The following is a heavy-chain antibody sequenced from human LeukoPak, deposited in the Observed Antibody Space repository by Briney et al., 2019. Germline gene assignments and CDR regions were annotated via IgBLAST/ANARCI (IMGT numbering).Heavy chain of an antibody. CDR3: ARDPVAGAPYYYYGMDV. Sequence: PSETLSLTCTVSGGSISSSSYYWGWIRQPPGKGLEWIGSIYYSGSTYYNPSLKSRVTISVDTSKNQFSLKLSSVTAADTAVYYCARDPVAGAPYYYYGMDVWGQGTTVTVSS. V-gene: IGHV4-39*02. J-gene: IGHJ6*02. CDR1: GGSISSSSYY. CDR2: IYYSGST.